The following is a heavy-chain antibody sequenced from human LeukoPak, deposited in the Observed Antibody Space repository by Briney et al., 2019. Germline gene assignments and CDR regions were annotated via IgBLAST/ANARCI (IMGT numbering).Heavy chain of an antibody. Sequence: PGGSLRLSCAASGFTFNSYGMHWVRQAPGKGLEWVAVIWYDGSNKYYADSVKGRFTISRDNSKNTLYLQMNSLRAEDTAVYYCAGDQAVQLWLNEVLYYFDYWGQGTLVTVSS. CDR1: GFTFNSYG. D-gene: IGHD5-18*01. CDR3: AGDQAVQLWLNEVLYYFDY. CDR2: IWYDGSNK. V-gene: IGHV3-33*01. J-gene: IGHJ4*02.